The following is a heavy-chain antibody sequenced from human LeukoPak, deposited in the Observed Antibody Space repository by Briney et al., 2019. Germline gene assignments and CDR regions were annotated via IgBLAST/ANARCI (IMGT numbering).Heavy chain of an antibody. CDR2: IKQDGSEK. CDR3: ARRGTSSSWAHFDY. CDR1: GFTFSSHW. Sequence: GGSLRLSCEASGFTFSSHWTTWVRQAPGKGLEWVANIKQDGSEKYYVDSVKGRFTISRDNAKNSLYLQMNSLGTEDTAVYYCARRGTSSSWAHFDYWGQGTLVTVSS. V-gene: IGHV3-7*05. D-gene: IGHD6-13*01. J-gene: IGHJ4*02.